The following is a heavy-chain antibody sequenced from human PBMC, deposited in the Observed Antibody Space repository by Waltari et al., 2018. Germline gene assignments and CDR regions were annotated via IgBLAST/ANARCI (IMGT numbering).Heavy chain of an antibody. V-gene: IGHV3-53*01. D-gene: IGHD6-19*01. CDR2: IYTGGST. CDR3: ATSMAVAGKGRGWFDS. CDR1: GFPVRNY. Sequence: EVQLVESGGGLIQPGGSLRLSCSASGFPVRNYMSGVRQPPGKGLEWVSVIYTGGSTDYADSVKGRFTISRDNSKNTLYLQMNSLRAEDTAVYYCATSMAVAGKGRGWFDSWGQGTLVTVSS. J-gene: IGHJ5*01.